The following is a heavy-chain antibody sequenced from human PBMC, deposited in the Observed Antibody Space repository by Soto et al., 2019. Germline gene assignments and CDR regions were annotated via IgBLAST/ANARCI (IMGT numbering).Heavy chain of an antibody. CDR2: INHSGST. J-gene: IGHJ4*01. CDR3: AAMQIVGATPYYFEY. CDR1: GGSFSGYY. Sequence: PSETLSLTCAVYGGSFSGYYWSWIRQPPGKGLEWIGEINHSGSTNYNPSLKSRVTISVDTSKNQFSLKLSSVTAADTAVYYCAAMQIVGATPYYFEYWDEGNLVTV. D-gene: IGHD1-26*01. V-gene: IGHV4-34*01.